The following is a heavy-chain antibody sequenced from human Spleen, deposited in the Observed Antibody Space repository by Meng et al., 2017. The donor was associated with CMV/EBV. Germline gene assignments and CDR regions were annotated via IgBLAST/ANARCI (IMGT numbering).Heavy chain of an antibody. CDR2: IYWDDDK. CDR3: AHRAVITLHFDY. D-gene: IGHD3-22*01. J-gene: IGHJ4*02. Sequence: QITLKESGPTLLKPTQTLTLTCTFSGFSLSTSGVGVGWIRQPPGKALEWLALIYWDDDKRYSPSLKSRLTITKDTSKNQVVLTMTNTDPVDTATYYCAHRAVITLHFDYWGQGTLVTVSS. V-gene: IGHV2-5*02. CDR1: GFSLSTSGVG.